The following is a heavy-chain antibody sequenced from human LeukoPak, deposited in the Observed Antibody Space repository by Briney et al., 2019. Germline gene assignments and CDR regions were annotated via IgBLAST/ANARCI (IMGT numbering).Heavy chain of an antibody. V-gene: IGHV3-30*18. J-gene: IGHJ4*02. CDR3: AKDQNRYYDSSGYHY. CDR1: GFTFSSYG. D-gene: IGHD3-22*01. Sequence: GGSLRLSCAASGFTFSSYGMHWVRQAPGKGLEWAPVISYDGSNKYYADSVKGRFTISRDNSKNTLYLQMNSLRAEDTAVYYCAKDQNRYYDSSGYHYWGQGTLVTVSS. CDR2: ISYDGSNK.